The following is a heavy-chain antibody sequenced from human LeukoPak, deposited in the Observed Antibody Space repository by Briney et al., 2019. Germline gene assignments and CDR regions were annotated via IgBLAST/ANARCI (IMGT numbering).Heavy chain of an antibody. J-gene: IGHJ4*02. CDR2: IYHSGST. V-gene: IGHV4-31*03. CDR3: ARVPVYDNIGYYPFDS. Sequence: SETLSLTCTVSGGSVSSDDYYWSWIRQHPGMGLEWIGMIYHSGSTYFKPSLKGRVSISLDTSENQFSLKLTSVTAADTAVYFCARVPVYDNIGYYPFDSWGQGTLITVSS. D-gene: IGHD3-22*01. CDR1: GGSVSSDDYY.